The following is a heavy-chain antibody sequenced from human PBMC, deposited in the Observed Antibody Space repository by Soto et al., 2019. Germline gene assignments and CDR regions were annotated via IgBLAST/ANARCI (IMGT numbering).Heavy chain of an antibody. D-gene: IGHD2-8*02. CDR3: ARDLVATTNWFDP. J-gene: IGHJ5*02. Sequence: QVQLQESGPGLVKPSQTLSLTCTVSGGSISSTDYYWSWIRQHPGKGLEWIGYIFYSGRNYYNPSLKSRVTMSVDTSKNQFSLKLSSVTAADTAVYYCARDLVATTNWFDPWGQGILVTVSS. V-gene: IGHV4-31*03. CDR2: IFYSGRN. CDR1: GGSISSTDYY.